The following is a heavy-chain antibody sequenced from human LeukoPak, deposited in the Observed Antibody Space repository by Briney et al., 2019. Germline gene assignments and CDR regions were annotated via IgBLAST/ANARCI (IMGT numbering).Heavy chain of an antibody. J-gene: IGHJ4*02. D-gene: IGHD3-9*01. CDR1: GYTFTGYY. CDR3: ARAGDYDILTGGASYYFDY. Sequence: ASVKVSCKASGYTFTGYYMHWVRQAPGQGLEWMGWINPNSGGTNYAQKFQGWVTMTRDTSISTAYMELSRLRSDDTAVYYCARAGDYDILTGGASYYFDYWGQGTLVTVSS. CDR2: INPNSGGT. V-gene: IGHV1-2*04.